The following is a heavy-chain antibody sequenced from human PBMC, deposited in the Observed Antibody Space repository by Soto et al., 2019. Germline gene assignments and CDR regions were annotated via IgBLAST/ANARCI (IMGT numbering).Heavy chain of an antibody. D-gene: IGHD6-19*01. CDR1: GYSLIDYY. J-gene: IGHJ4*02. CDR2: ISPKSGTM. Sequence: ASVKVSCKASGYSLIDYYTHWVRQAPGQGLEWLGRISPKSGTMNYAQKFQGRVTLTWDASLNTAYMELSSLRSDDTALYYCARPPGYIRDWYYFDSWSQGTLVTVSS. CDR3: ARPPGYIRDWYYFDS. V-gene: IGHV1-2*02.